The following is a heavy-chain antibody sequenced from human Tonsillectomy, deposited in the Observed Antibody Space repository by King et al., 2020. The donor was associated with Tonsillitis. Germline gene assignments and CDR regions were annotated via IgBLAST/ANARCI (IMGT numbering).Heavy chain of an antibody. Sequence: VQLVESGGGLIQPGGSLRLSCAASGFTFSSYAMSWVRQAPGKGLEWVSGISGSGGSTYYADSVKGRFAISRDNSKNTLYLQMNSLRAEDTAVYYCAIYRDFWSPHGMDVWGQGTTVTVSS. D-gene: IGHD3-3*01. CDR2: ISGSGGST. CDR3: AIYRDFWSPHGMDV. CDR1: GFTFSSYA. J-gene: IGHJ6*02. V-gene: IGHV3-23*04.